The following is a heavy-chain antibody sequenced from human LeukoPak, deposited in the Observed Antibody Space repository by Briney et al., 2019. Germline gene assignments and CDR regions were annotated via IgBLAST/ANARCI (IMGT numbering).Heavy chain of an antibody. CDR1: GGSISSGGYS. Sequence: SETLSLTCAVSGGSISSGGYSWSWIRQLPGKGLEWIGYIYHSGSTYYNPSLKSRVTISVDRSKNQFSLKLSSVTAADTAVYYCARAPGLLIDYWGQGTLVTVSS. D-gene: IGHD2/OR15-2a*01. CDR2: IYHSGST. CDR3: ARAPGLLIDY. J-gene: IGHJ4*02. V-gene: IGHV4-30-2*01.